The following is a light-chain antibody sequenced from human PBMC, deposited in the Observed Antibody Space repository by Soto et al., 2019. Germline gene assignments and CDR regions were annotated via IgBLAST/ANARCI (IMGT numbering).Light chain of an antibody. CDR3: QQNNKWPPVT. J-gene: IGKJ4*01. CDR1: QTISND. Sequence: EVVLTQSPATVSVYPGEGVTLSCRASQTISNDLAWYQQKPGQAPRLLIYGASTRATGVPARFSGGGSGTEFTLTISSLQSEDFAFYYCQQNNKWPPVTFGGGTK. CDR2: GAS. V-gene: IGKV3-15*01.